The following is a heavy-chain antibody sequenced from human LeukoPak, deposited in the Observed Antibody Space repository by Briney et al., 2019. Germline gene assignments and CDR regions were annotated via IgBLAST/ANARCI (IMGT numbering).Heavy chain of an antibody. Sequence: GGSLRLSCAASGFTFSSYAMSWVRQAPGKGLEWVPAISGSGGSTYYADSVKGRFTISRDNSKNTLYLQMNSLRAEDTAVYYCANPIVVVPAAGYWGQGTLVTVSS. D-gene: IGHD2-2*01. CDR1: GFTFSSYA. CDR2: ISGSGGST. CDR3: ANPIVVVPAAGY. V-gene: IGHV3-23*01. J-gene: IGHJ4*02.